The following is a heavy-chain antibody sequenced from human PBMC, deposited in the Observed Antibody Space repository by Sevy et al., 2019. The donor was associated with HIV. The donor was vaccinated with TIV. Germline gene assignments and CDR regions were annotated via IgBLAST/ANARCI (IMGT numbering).Heavy chain of an antibody. Sequence: GGSLRLSCAASGFTFDYYAMQWVRQAPGKGLGWGSGISWNRVSIGYADSVKGRFTISRDNAKNSLYLQMNSLRAEDTALYYCAKAVAGFDYYGMDVWGQGTTVTVSS. CDR3: AKAVAGFDYYGMDV. D-gene: IGHD6-19*01. CDR1: GFTFDYYA. CDR2: ISWNRVSI. J-gene: IGHJ6*02. V-gene: IGHV3-9*01.